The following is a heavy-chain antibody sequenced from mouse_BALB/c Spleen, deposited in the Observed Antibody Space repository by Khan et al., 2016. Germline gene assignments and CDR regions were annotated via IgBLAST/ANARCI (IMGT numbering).Heavy chain of an antibody. D-gene: IGHD2-1*01. Sequence: VQLQQSGPELVKPGASVKVSCKASGYTFTSYNMYCVKQSHGKNLEWIGYIDPYNGSTSYNQKFKGKATLTVDKSSSTAYMHLNSLTSEDSAVYYCASDLLWYAMDYWGQGTSVTVSS. CDR2: IDPYNGST. J-gene: IGHJ4*01. CDR3: ASDLLWYAMDY. V-gene: IGHV1S135*01. CDR1: GYTFTSYN.